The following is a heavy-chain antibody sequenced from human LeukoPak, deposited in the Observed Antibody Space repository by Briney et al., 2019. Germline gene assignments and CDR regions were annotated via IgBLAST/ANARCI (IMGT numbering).Heavy chain of an antibody. V-gene: IGHV1-69*05. D-gene: IGHD6-6*01. CDR2: IIPIFGTA. CDR1: GDTFSSYA. J-gene: IGHJ5*02. Sequence: SVKVSCKASGDTFSSYAISWVRQAPGQGLEWMGGIIPIFGTANYAQKFQGRVTITTDESTSTAYMELSSLRSEDTAVYYCAREWSSSHEGINWFDPWGQGTLVTVSS. CDR3: AREWSSSHEGINWFDP.